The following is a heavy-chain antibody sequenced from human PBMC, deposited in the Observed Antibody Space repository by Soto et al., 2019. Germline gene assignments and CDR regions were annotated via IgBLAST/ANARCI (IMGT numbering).Heavy chain of an antibody. D-gene: IGHD7-27*01. CDR1: GFSLRTSGMC. CDR2: VDWDDDK. V-gene: IGHV2-70*01. CDR3: VRIHRTGDHDAFDV. J-gene: IGHJ3*01. Sequence: SGPTLVNPTQTLTLTCSFSGFSLRTSGMCVGWIRQTPGKALEWLALVDWDDDKYYSPSLKTRLTISKDTSKNQVLLTMTNMDPVDTATYYCVRIHRTGDHDAFDVWGQGTMVTVSS.